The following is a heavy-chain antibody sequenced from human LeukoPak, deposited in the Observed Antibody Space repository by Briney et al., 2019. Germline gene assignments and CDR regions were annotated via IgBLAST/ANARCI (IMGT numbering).Heavy chain of an antibody. J-gene: IGHJ5*02. CDR3: AREIVTTVSSPNWFDP. CDR1: AGSISSGGYY. V-gene: IGHV4-31*03. D-gene: IGHD4-11*01. Sequence: SQTLSLTCTVSAGSISSGGYYWSWIRQHPGKGLEWIGYIYYSGSTYYNPSLKSRVTISVDTSKNQFSLKLSSVTAADTAVYYCAREIVTTVSSPNWFDPWGQGTLVTVSS. CDR2: IYYSGST.